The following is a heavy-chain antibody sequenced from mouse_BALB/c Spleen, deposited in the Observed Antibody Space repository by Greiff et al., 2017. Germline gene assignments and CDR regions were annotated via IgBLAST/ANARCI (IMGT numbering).Heavy chain of an antibody. CDR3: ARQGGYGGFAY. J-gene: IGHJ3*01. CDR2: ISSGSGST. V-gene: IGHV5-12-1*01. CDR1: GFAFSSYD. D-gene: IGHD2-2*01. Sequence: EVKLVESGGGLVKPGGSLKLSCAASGFAFSSYDMSWVRQTPEKRLEWVAYISSGSGSTYYPDTVKGRFTISRDNAKNTLYLQMSSLKSEDTAIYYCARQGGYGGFAYWGQGTLVTVSA.